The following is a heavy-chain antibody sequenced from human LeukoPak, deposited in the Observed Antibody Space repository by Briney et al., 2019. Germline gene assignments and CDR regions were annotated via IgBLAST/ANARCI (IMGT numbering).Heavy chain of an antibody. CDR1: GGTFSSYA. CDR2: IIPIFGTA. D-gene: IGHD5-24*01. J-gene: IGHJ5*02. V-gene: IGHV1-69*13. CDR3: ANAQEMATTIGSWFDP. Sequence: GASVNVSCKASGGTFSSYAISWVRQAPGQGLEWMGGIIPIFGTANYAQKFQGRVTITADESTSTAYMELSSLRSEDTAVYYCANAQEMATTIGSWFDPWGQGTLVTVSS.